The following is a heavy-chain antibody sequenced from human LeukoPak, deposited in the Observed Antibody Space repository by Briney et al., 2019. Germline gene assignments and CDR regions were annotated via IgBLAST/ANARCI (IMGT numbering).Heavy chain of an antibody. CDR3: ARDSSVLRFLERRWFDP. D-gene: IGHD3-3*01. Sequence: PGGSLRLSCAASGFTFSSYAMHWVRQAPGQGLEWMGWINTNTGNPTYAQGFTGRFVFSLDTSVSTAYLQISSLKAEDTAVYYCARDSSVLRFLERRWFDPWGQGTLVTVSS. CDR1: GFTFSSYA. CDR2: INTNTGNP. V-gene: IGHV7-4-1*02. J-gene: IGHJ5*02.